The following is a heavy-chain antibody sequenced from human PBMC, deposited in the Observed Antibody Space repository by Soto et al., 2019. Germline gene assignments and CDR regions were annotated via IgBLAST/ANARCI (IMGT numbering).Heavy chain of an antibody. J-gene: IGHJ4*02. V-gene: IGHV4-34*01. CDR1: GGSFSGYY. CDR2: INHSGST. CDR3: ARDKITGLLDY. Sequence: SETLSLTCAVYGGSFSGYYWTWIRQPPGTGLEWIGEINHSGSTNYNPSLKSRVTISVDTSKNQFSLKLTSVTAADTAVYYGARDKITGLLDYWGQRTLVSV. D-gene: IGHD2-8*02.